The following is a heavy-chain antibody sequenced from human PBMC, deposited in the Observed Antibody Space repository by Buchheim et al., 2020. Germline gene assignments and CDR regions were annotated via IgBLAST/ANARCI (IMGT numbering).Heavy chain of an antibody. J-gene: IGHJ4*02. Sequence: EVQLVESGGGLVQPGGSLRLSCAASGFTFSSYEMNWVRQAPGKGLEWVSYISSSGSTIYYADSVKGRFTISRDNAKNSLYLQMNSLRAEDTAVYYCAKGRGPDYYDSSGYYFWGYWGQGTL. CDR1: GFTFSSYE. V-gene: IGHV3-48*03. CDR2: ISSSGSTI. D-gene: IGHD3-22*01. CDR3: AKGRGPDYYDSSGYYFWGY.